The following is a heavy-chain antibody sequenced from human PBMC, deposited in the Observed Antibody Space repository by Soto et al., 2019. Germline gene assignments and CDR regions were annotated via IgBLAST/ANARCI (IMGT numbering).Heavy chain of an antibody. Sequence: LSLTCTVSGGSISSYYWSWIRQPAGKGLEWIGRIYTSGSTNYNPSLKSRVTMSVDTSKNQFSLKLSSVTAADTAVYYCARDRNWPVVDYYYYGMDVWGQGTTVTVSS. V-gene: IGHV4-4*07. CDR3: ARDRNWPVVDYYYYGMDV. CDR2: IYTSGST. CDR1: GGSISSYY. D-gene: IGHD2-15*01. J-gene: IGHJ6*02.